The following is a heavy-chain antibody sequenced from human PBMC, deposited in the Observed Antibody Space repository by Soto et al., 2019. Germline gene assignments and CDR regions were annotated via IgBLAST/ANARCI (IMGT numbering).Heavy chain of an antibody. CDR3: ARGGPDSIAAKLLNREDWFDP. V-gene: IGHV1-18*01. CDR1: GYAFTSNS. D-gene: IGHD6-6*01. CDR2: ISAYNGNT. Sequence: APVKLSSKASGYAFTSNSICWARQAPGQGLEWMGWISAYNGNTNYAQKLQGRVTMTTDTSTSTAYMELRSLRSDDTAVYYCARGGPDSIAAKLLNREDWFDPWGQGTLVTVSS. J-gene: IGHJ5*02.